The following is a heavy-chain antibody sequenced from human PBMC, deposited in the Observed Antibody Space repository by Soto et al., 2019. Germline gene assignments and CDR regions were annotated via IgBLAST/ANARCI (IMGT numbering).Heavy chain of an antibody. D-gene: IGHD3-22*01. V-gene: IGHV3-7*03. J-gene: IGHJ4*02. Sequence: PGGSLRLSCAVSGFTFSRYWMSWVRQAPGKGLEWMANIKEDGSEKFYVDSVKGRFTISRDNTKNSLYLQMNSLRTDDTAVHYCARASTYYHDSSGYYDFDSWGQGTLVTVSS. CDR1: GFTFSRYW. CDR2: IKEDGSEK. CDR3: ARASTYYHDSSGYYDFDS.